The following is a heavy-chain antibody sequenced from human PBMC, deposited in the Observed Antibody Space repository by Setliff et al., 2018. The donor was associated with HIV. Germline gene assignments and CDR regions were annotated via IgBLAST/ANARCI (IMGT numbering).Heavy chain of an antibody. Sequence: KPSETLSLTCTVSGDSISSSIYYWGWVRQPPGKGLEWIGGIYYTGSPFYNPSLKSRVTISVDTSNNQFSLKLSSVTAADTAIYYCARHPAEGSGSYAALKRYFDLWGRGTLVTVSS. CDR3: ARHPAEGSGSYAALKRYFDL. CDR2: IYYTGSP. J-gene: IGHJ2*01. CDR1: GDSISSSIYY. V-gene: IGHV4-39*01. D-gene: IGHD3-10*01.